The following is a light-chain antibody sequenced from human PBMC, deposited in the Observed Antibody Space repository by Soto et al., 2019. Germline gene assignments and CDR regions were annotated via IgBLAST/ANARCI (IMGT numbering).Light chain of an antibody. V-gene: IGKV4-1*01. Sequence: DIVMTQSPDSLAVSLGERATINCKSSQSVLYSSNNKNYLAWYQQRPGQPPKLLIYWASTRESGVPDRFSGSGSGTHFTLTISSLQAEDGAVYYCQQYYSSPLTFGGGTKVEIK. CDR1: QSVLYSSNNKNY. CDR3: QQYYSSPLT. J-gene: IGKJ4*01. CDR2: WAS.